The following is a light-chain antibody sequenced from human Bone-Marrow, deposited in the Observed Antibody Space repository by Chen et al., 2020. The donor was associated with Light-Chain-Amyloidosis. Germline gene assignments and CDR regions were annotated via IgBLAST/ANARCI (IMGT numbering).Light chain of an antibody. CDR3: QQYDNWPQT. Sequence: EVVMTQSPATLSVSPGESATLSCRASQSVRANLAWYQQKSGQAPRLLIYGASFRATGISARISGSGSGTDFTLTISSLQSEDFAVYYCQQYDNWPQTFGQGIKLEIK. V-gene: IGKV3-15*01. J-gene: IGKJ2*01. CDR1: QSVRAN. CDR2: GAS.